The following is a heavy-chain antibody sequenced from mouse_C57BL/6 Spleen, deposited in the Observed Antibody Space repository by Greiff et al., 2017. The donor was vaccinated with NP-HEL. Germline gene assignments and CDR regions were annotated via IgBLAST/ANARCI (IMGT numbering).Heavy chain of an antibody. CDR1: GYAFSSSW. J-gene: IGHJ2*01. Sequence: VQLQQSGPELVKPGASVKISCKASGYAFSSSWMNWVKQRPGKGLEWIGRIYPGDGDTNYNGKFKGKATLTADKSSSTAYMQLSSLTSEDSAVYFCARSEDYDRGGFDYWGQGTTLTVSS. D-gene: IGHD2-4*01. V-gene: IGHV1-82*01. CDR2: IYPGDGDT. CDR3: ARSEDYDRGGFDY.